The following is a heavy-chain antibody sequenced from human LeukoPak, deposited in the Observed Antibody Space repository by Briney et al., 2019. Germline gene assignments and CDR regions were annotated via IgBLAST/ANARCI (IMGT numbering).Heavy chain of an antibody. Sequence: GASVKVSCKASGYTFTGYYMHWVRQAPGQGLEWMGGIIPIFGTANYAQKFQGRVTITADESTSTAYMELSSLRSEDTAVYYCARHTIFGVVIKPFDYWGQGTLVTVSS. D-gene: IGHD3-3*01. CDR2: IIPIFGTA. CDR3: ARHTIFGVVIKPFDY. CDR1: GYTFTGYY. J-gene: IGHJ4*02. V-gene: IGHV1-69*13.